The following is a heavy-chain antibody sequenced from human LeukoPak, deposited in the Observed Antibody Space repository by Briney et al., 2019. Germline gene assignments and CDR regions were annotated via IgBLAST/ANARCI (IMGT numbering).Heavy chain of an antibody. Sequence: GASVKVSCKASGYTFTHHGISWVRQAPGQELEWVGWLSCYNGDTIYAQNVQGRVTMTTDASTKTAYIELRSLRSDDTAMYYCARDPSNSSGYHAHFDSWGQGTLVTVSS. D-gene: IGHD3-22*01. V-gene: IGHV1-18*01. CDR3: ARDPSNSSGYHAHFDS. CDR2: LSCYNGDT. CDR1: GYTFTHHG. J-gene: IGHJ4*02.